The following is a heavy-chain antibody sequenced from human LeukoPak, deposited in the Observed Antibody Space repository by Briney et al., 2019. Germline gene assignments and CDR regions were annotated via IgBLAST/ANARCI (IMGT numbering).Heavy chain of an antibody. J-gene: IGHJ6*02. CDR1: GYTFTGYY. Sequence: GGSVKVSCKASGYTFTGYYMHWVRQAPGQGLEWMGWINPNSGGTNYAQKFQGRVTMTRDTSISTAYMELSRLRSDDTAVYYCARERVVVPAAPWEPYYYYGMDVWGQGTTVTVSS. D-gene: IGHD2-2*01. CDR2: INPNSGGT. CDR3: ARERVVVPAAPWEPYYYYGMDV. V-gene: IGHV1-2*02.